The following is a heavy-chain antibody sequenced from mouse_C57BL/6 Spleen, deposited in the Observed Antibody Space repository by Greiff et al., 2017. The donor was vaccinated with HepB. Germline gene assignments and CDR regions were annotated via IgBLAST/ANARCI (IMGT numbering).Heavy chain of an antibody. Sequence: DVKLVESEGGLVQPGSSMKLSCTASGFTFSDYYMAWVRQVPEKGLEWVANINYDGSSTYYLDSLKSRFIISRDNAKNSLYLQMSSLKSEDTATYYCARDRRYYGSYYAMDYWGQGTSVTVSS. CDR2: INYDGSST. V-gene: IGHV5-16*01. D-gene: IGHD1-1*01. CDR3: ARDRRYYGSYYAMDY. J-gene: IGHJ4*01. CDR1: GFTFSDYY.